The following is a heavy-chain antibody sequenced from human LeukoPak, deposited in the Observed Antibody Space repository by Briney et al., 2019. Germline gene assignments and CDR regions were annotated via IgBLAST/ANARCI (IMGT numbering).Heavy chain of an antibody. CDR3: ARLLAAPYYINY. V-gene: IGHV5-51*01. CDR1: GYKFINYW. Sequence: GESLKISCKGSGYKFINYWIAWVRQMPGQSLEWLGIIYPRDSDTRYSPSFQGQVTISVDTSIDTAYLQWSSVRASDTAMYYCARLLAAPYYINYWGQGTLVTVSS. J-gene: IGHJ4*02. CDR2: IYPRDSDT. D-gene: IGHD6-25*01.